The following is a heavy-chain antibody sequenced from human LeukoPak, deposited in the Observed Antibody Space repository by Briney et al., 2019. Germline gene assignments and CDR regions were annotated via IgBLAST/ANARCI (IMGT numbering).Heavy chain of an antibody. CDR3: ARGLVVVVAATSYFNY. D-gene: IGHD2-15*01. V-gene: IGHV4-59*01. CDR2: IYYSGST. J-gene: IGHJ4*02. Sequence: SETLSLTCTVSGGTISSYYWSWIRQPPGKGLEWIGYIYYSGSTNYNPSLKSRVTISVDTSKNQFSLKLSSVTAADTAVYYCARGLVVVVAATSYFNYWGQGTLVTVSS. CDR1: GGTISSYY.